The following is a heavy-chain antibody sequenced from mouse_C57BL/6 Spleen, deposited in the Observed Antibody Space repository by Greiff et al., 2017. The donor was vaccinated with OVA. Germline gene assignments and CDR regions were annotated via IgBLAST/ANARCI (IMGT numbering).Heavy chain of an antibody. CDR2: ISSGGDYI. CDR3: TRFDYDDYYAMDY. CDR1: GFTFSSYA. Sequence: EVMLVESGEGLVKPGGSLKLSCAASGFTFSSYAMSWVRQTPEKRLEWVAYISSGGDYIYYADTVKGRFTISRDNARNTLYLQMSSLKSEDTAMYYCTRFDYDDYYAMDYWGQGTSVTVSS. J-gene: IGHJ4*01. D-gene: IGHD2-4*01. V-gene: IGHV5-9-1*02.